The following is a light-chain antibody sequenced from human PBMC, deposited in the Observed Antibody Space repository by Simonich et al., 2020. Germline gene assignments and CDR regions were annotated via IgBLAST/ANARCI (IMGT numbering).Light chain of an antibody. J-gene: IGKJ1*01. Sequence: DIVMTQSPDSMAVSLGERATINCKSSQSVLYSSNNKNYLASYQQKPGQPPKLLIYWASTRETGVHDLFSGSGSGPDFTLTISSLQAEDVAVYYCQQYYSTPWTFGQGTKVEIK. CDR3: QQYYSTPWT. CDR1: QSVLYSSNNKNY. V-gene: IGKV4-1*01. CDR2: WAS.